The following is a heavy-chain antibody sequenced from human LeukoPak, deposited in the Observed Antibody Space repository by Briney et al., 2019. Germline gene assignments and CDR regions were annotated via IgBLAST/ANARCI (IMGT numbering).Heavy chain of an antibody. Sequence: GASVRVSCKASGYTFTSYDINWVRQATGQGLEWMGWMNPNSGNTGYAQKFQGRVTMTRNTSISTAYMELSSLRSEDTAVYYCARGPEDILTGYYTDYWGQGTLVTVSS. CDR2: MNPNSGNT. V-gene: IGHV1-8*01. J-gene: IGHJ4*02. CDR1: GYTFTSYD. D-gene: IGHD3-9*01. CDR3: ARGPEDILTGYYTDY.